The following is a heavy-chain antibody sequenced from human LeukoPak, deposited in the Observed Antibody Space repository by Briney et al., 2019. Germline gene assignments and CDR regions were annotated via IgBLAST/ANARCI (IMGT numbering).Heavy chain of an antibody. J-gene: IGHJ4*02. CDR1: GYTFTGYY. V-gene: IGHV1-2*02. CDR2: INPNSGGT. Sequence: ASVKVSCTASGYTFTGYYIHWVRQAPGQGLEWMGWINPNSGGTNYAQKFQGRVTMTRDTSISAAYMELSRLTSDDTAVYYCARGIEYSSSGSDYWGQGTLVTVSS. CDR3: ARGIEYSSSGSDY. D-gene: IGHD6-6*01.